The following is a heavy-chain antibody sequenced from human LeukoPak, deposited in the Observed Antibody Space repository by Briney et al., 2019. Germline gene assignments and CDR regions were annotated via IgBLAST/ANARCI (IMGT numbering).Heavy chain of an antibody. J-gene: IGHJ5*01. V-gene: IGHV3-15*01. Sequence: GGSLRLSCAASGFTFSKSWMGWVRQAPGKGLEWVGRIKSNTDGGTTDYAAPVKGRFTISRDDSKNTLYIQMNSLKTEDTAVYYCARVGERDKFALIEGRFDSWGQGTLVTVSS. CDR3: ARVGERDKFALIEGRFDS. D-gene: IGHD2-21*01. CDR2: IKSNTDGGTT. CDR1: GFTFSKSW.